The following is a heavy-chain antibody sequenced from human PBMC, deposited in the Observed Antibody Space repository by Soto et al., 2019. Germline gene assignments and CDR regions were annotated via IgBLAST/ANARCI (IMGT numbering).Heavy chain of an antibody. D-gene: IGHD3-10*01. Sequence: ASVKVSCKASGYTFTSYGISWVRQAPGQGLEWMGWISAYNGNTNYAQKLQGRVTMNTDTSTSKAYMELRSLRSDDTAVYYCARVLRRSLWFGEKGDAFDIWGQGTMVTVSS. CDR2: ISAYNGNT. J-gene: IGHJ3*02. CDR3: ARVLRRSLWFGEKGDAFDI. CDR1: GYTFTSYG. V-gene: IGHV1-18*01.